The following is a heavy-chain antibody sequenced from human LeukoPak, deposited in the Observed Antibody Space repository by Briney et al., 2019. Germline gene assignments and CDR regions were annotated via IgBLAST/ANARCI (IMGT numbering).Heavy chain of an antibody. Sequence: PGGSLRLSCAASGLSFSSFAISWVRQAPGKGLVWVSLINADGSTATYADSVKGRFTISRDNARNTLSLQMNSLTIEDTAVYYCVVVVEPPDSDGFDVWGQGTMITVSS. V-gene: IGHV3-74*01. J-gene: IGHJ3*01. CDR2: INADGSTA. CDR1: GLSFSSFA. CDR3: VVVVEPPDSDGFDV. D-gene: IGHD1-14*01.